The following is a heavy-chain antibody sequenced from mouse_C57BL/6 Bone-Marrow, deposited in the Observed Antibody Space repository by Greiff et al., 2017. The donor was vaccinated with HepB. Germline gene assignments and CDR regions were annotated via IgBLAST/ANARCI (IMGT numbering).Heavy chain of an antibody. D-gene: IGHD2-4*01. Sequence: VQLQQSGPELVKPGASVKISCKASGYTFTDYYMNWVKQSHGKSLEWIGDINPNNGGTSYNQKFKGKATLTVDKSSSTAYMELRSLTSEDSSVYDCARVNDYDAWFAYWGQGTLVTVSA. CDR3: ARVNDYDAWFAY. CDR1: GYTFTDYY. CDR2: INPNNGGT. V-gene: IGHV1-26*01. J-gene: IGHJ3*01.